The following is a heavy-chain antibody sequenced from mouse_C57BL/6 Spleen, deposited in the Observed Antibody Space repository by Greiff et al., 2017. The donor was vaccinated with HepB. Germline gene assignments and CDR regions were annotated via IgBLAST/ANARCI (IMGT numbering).Heavy chain of an antibody. D-gene: IGHD2-3*01. V-gene: IGHV1-4*01. CDR1: GYTFTSYT. CDR3: ARGGWLKDYAMDY. Sequence: QVQLQQSGAELARPGASVKMSCKASGYTFTSYTMHWVKQRPGQGLEWIGYINPSSGYTKYNQKFKDKATLTADKSSSTAYMQLSSLTSEDSAVYYCARGGWLKDYAMDYWGQGTSVTVSS. J-gene: IGHJ4*01. CDR2: INPSSGYT.